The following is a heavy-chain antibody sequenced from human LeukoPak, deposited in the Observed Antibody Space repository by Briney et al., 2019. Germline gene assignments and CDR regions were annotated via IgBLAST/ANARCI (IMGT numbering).Heavy chain of an antibody. CDR1: GGTFSSYA. J-gene: IGHJ3*02. CDR3: ARDLNTYYDFWSGFLGAFDI. Sequence: GASVKVSCKASGGTFSSYAISWVRQAPGQGLEWMGIINPSGGSTSYAQKFQGRVTMTRDTSTSTVYMELSSLRSEDTAVYYCARDLNTYYDFWSGFLGAFDIWGQGTMVTVSS. D-gene: IGHD3-3*01. CDR2: INPSGGST. V-gene: IGHV1-46*01.